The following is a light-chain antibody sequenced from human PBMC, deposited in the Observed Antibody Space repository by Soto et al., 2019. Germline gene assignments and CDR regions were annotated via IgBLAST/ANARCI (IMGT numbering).Light chain of an antibody. J-gene: IGKJ1*01. CDR1: QSVSSN. V-gene: IGKV3-11*01. Sequence: TQSTPSLCPSLGERATLSCPASQSVSSNLAWYQQKPGQAPRLLIYGASTRATGIPARFSGSGSGTDFTLTISSLEPEDFAVYYCQQRSNGSPWTFGQGTKVDTK. CDR3: QQRSNGSPWT. CDR2: GAS.